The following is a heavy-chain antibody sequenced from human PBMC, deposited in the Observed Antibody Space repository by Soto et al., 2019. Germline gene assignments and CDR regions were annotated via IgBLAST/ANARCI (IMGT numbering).Heavy chain of an antibody. V-gene: IGHV3-33*01. Sequence: GGSLRLSCAASGFTFSSYGMHWVRQAPGKGLEWVAVIWYDGSNKYYADSVKGRFTISRDNSKNTLYLQMNSRRAEDTAVYYCAREYYYGSGSYYSDQYYFDYWGQGTLVTVSS. D-gene: IGHD3-10*01. CDR3: AREYYYGSGSYYSDQYYFDY. J-gene: IGHJ4*02. CDR1: GFTFSSYG. CDR2: IWYDGSNK.